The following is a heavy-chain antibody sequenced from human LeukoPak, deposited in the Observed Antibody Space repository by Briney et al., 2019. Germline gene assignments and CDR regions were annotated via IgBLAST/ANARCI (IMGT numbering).Heavy chain of an antibody. CDR2: IRYDGSNK. Sequence: GGSLRLSCAASGFTFSSYAMHWVRQAPGKRLEWVAFIRYDGSNKYYADSVKGRFTISRDNSKNTLYLQMNSLRAEDMALYYCAKSALPPQHDAFDIWGQGTMVTVSS. J-gene: IGHJ3*02. CDR3: AKSALPPQHDAFDI. V-gene: IGHV3-30*02. D-gene: IGHD3-16*02. CDR1: GFTFSSYA.